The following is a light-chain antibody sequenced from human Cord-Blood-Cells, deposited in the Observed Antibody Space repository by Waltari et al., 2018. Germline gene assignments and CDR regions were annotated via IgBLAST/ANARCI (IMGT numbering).Light chain of an antibody. Sequence: QSALTQPPSVSGSPGQSLTLSCTVTSSDVGSSDLVTWYQQHPGKAPKLMIYEGSKRPSGVSNRFSGSKSGNTASLTISGLQAEDEADYYCCSYAGSSTWVFGGGTKLTVL. J-gene: IGLJ3*02. CDR2: EGS. V-gene: IGLV2-23*01. CDR1: SSDVGSSDL. CDR3: CSYAGSSTWV.